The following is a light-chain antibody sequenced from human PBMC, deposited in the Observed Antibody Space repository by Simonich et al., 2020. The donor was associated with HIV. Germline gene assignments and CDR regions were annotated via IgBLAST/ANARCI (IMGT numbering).Light chain of an antibody. CDR2: WAS. V-gene: IGKV4-1*01. CDR1: QSVLYSSNNKNY. J-gene: IGKJ4*01. Sequence: DIVMTQSPDSLAGSLGERATINCKSSQSVLYSSNNKNYLAWYQQKPGQPPKLLIYWASTRESGVPDRFSGSGSGTDFTLTISSLQAEDVAVYYCQQYYCTPLTFGGGTKVEIK. CDR3: QQYYCTPLT.